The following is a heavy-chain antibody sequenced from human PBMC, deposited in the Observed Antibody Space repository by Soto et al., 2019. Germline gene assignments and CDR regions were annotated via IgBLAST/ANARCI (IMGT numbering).Heavy chain of an antibody. D-gene: IGHD5-12*01. CDR1: GFTFRNYG. V-gene: IGHV3-33*01. CDR3: VRADGYSGNEYVYYYGMDV. Sequence: QVQLVESGGGVVQPGRSLRLSCAASGFTFRNYGMHWVRQAPAKGLEWVALVWYDGGKKNYVDSVKGRFTISRDNSKYTLYLPMNSLRDEDTAVYYCVRADGYSGNEYVYYYGMDVWGQGTTVTVSS. J-gene: IGHJ6*02. CDR2: VWYDGGKK.